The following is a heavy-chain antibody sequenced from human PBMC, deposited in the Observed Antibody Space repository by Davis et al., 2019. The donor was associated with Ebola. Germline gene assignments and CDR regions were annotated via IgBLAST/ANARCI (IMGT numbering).Heavy chain of an antibody. V-gene: IGHV3-23*01. CDR1: GFTFSDYH. D-gene: IGHD3-22*01. Sequence: PGGSLRLSCAASGFTFSDYHMSWVRQAPGKGLEWVSTISGGGGTTYYADSVKGRFTISRDNSKNTLYLQMNSLRAEDTAVYYCAKTSVGGYSDYYFDYWGQGTLVTVSS. J-gene: IGHJ4*02. CDR3: AKTSVGGYSDYYFDY. CDR2: ISGGGGTT.